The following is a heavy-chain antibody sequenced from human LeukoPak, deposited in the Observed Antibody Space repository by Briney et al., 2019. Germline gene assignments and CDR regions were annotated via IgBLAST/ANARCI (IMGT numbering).Heavy chain of an antibody. CDR1: GFTFSSYS. Sequence: PGGSLRLSCAASGFTFSSYSMNWVRQAPGKGLEWVSSISSSSSYIYYADSVKGRFTISRDNAKNSLYLQMNSLRAEDTAVYYCARIKEGAGEWLFDYWGQGTLVTVSS. D-gene: IGHD3-3*01. J-gene: IGHJ4*02. V-gene: IGHV3-21*01. CDR2: ISSSSSYI. CDR3: ARIKEGAGEWLFDY.